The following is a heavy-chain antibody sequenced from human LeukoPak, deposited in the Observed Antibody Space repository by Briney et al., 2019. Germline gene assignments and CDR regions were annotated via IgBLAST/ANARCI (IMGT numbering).Heavy chain of an antibody. CDR3: ARDSYGNSGYYYVSDY. CDR1: GFTFSSYS. CDR2: ISSSSTTI. V-gene: IGHV3-48*02. J-gene: IGHJ4*02. Sequence: GGSLRLSCAAPGFTFSSYSLSWVRQAPRKGLEWVSYISSSSTTIYYADSVKGRFTISRDNAKNSLYLQMNSLRDEDTAVYYCARDSYGNSGYYYVSDYWGQGTLVTVSS. D-gene: IGHD3-22*01.